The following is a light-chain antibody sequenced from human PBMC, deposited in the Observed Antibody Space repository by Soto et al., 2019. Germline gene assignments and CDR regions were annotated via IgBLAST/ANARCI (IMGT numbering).Light chain of an antibody. CDR3: QQSYSTPYT. J-gene: IGKJ2*01. CDR1: QSISGY. V-gene: IGKV1-39*01. CDR2: GAS. Sequence: DIQMTQSPSSLSASVGDRVTITCRASQSISGYLNWYQQRPGKAPKLLIYGASSLQGGVPSRFSGSGSGTDFTLTISSLQPEDFATYYCQQSYSTPYTFGQRTKLEIK.